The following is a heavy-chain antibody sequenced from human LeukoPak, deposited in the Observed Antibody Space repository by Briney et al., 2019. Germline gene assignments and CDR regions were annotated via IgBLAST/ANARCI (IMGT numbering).Heavy chain of an antibody. CDR1: GYTFTSYG. Sequence: ASVKVSCMASGYTFTSYGISWVRQAPGQGLEWMGWISGYNGNTNYAQEKLQGRVTMTTDTSTSTAYMELRRLRSGDTAVYYCARDLKRGYSSGRYSWGTGSSNDYWGQGTLVTVSS. V-gene: IGHV1-18*01. CDR3: ARDLKRGYSSGRYSWGTGSSNDY. J-gene: IGHJ4*02. CDR2: ISGYNGNT. D-gene: IGHD6-19*01.